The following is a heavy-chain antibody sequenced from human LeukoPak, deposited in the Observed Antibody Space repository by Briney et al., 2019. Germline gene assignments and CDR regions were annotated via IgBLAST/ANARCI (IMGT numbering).Heavy chain of an antibody. CDR2: INPNRGGT. J-gene: IGHJ4*02. D-gene: IGHD2-15*01. Sequence: ASVKVSGKAAGYTFTGYYMYWGRQAPGQGLEWMGWINPNRGGTNYAQKYQGRVTMTRATSISTVYMELSGLRSDDTAVYYCASGNCNGFCYFAYWGQGTLVTVSS. CDR3: ASGNCNGFCYFAY. V-gene: IGHV1-2*02. CDR1: GYTFTGYY.